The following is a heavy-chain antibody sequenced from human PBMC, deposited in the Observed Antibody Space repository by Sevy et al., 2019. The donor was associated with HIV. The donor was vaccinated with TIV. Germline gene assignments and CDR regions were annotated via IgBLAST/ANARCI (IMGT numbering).Heavy chain of an antibody. D-gene: IGHD3-22*01. J-gene: IGHJ4*02. CDR2: FDPEDGET. V-gene: IGHV1-24*01. CDR3: AAAREYYEDSSGYLDY. CDR1: GYTLTKLS. Sequence: ASVKVSCKVSGYTLTKLSMHWVRQAPGKGLEWMGRFDPEDGETIFAQKFQGRVTMTEDTSTDTAYMELSSLRSEDTAVYYCAAAREYYEDSSGYLDYWGQGTLATVSS.